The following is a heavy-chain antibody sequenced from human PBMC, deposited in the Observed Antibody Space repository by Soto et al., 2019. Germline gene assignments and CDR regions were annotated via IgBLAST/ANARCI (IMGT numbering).Heavy chain of an antibody. CDR2: ISRSSTCI. J-gene: IGHJ6*02. CDR1: GFTFSLYS. V-gene: IGHV3-48*02. D-gene: IGHD3-10*01. CDR3: ARAVTCGLDC. Sequence: EVPLVESGGGLVQPGGSLSLSCAASGFTFSLYSMSWVRQAPGKGLEWVSYISRSSTCIHYADSVKGRFTITRDDATTSMQLQMNRLRDGDTAVYYCARAVTCGLDCCGQGTTVSIAS.